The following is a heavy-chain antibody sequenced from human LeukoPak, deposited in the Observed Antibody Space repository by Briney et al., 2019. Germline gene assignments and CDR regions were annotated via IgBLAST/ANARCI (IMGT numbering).Heavy chain of an antibody. CDR2: MNPNSGNT. J-gene: IGHJ1*01. CDR3: ARASTVVTRLNFQH. D-gene: IGHD4-23*01. CDR1: GYTFTSYD. Sequence: ASVKVSCKASGYTFTSYDINWVRQATGQGLEWMGWMNPNSGNTGYAQKFQGRVTMTRNTSISTAYMELSRLRSDDTAVYYCARASTVVTRLNFQHWGQGTLVTVSS. V-gene: IGHV1-8*01.